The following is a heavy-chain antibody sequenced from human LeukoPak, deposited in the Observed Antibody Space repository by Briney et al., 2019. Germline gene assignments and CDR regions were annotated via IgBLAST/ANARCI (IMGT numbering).Heavy chain of an antibody. CDR2: IRYDGSNK. Sequence: GGSLRLSCAASGFTFSSYGMHWVRQAPGEGLEWVAFIRYDGSNKYYADSVKGRFTISRDNSKNTLYLQMNSLRAEDTAVYYCAKDFFVVVPAANWFDPWGQGTLVTVSS. J-gene: IGHJ5*02. CDR1: GFTFSSYG. V-gene: IGHV3-30*02. D-gene: IGHD2-2*01. CDR3: AKDFFVVVPAANWFDP.